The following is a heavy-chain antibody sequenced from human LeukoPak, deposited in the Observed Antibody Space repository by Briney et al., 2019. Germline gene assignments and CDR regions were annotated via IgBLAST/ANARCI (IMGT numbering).Heavy chain of an antibody. V-gene: IGHV4-39*07. J-gene: IGHJ4*02. Sequence: SETLSLTCTVSGGSISSRGYYWGWIRQPPGKGLEWIGHIYYSGSTYYNPSLKSRVTISVDTSKNQFSLNLSSVTAADTAVYYCARDLLSTAGYFDYWGQGTLVTVSS. D-gene: IGHD6-19*01. CDR3: ARDLLSTAGYFDY. CDR2: IYYSGST. CDR1: GGSISSRGYY.